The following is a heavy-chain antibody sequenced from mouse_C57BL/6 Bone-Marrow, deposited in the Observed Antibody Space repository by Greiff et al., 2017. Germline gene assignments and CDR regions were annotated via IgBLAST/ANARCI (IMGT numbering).Heavy chain of an antibody. CDR2: ISDGGSYT. Sequence: EVKLVESGGGLVKPGGSLKLSCAASGFTFSSYAMSWVRQTPEKRLEWVATISDGGSYTYYPDNVKGRFTISRDNAKNNLYLLMSQLKSEDTAMYSCERALTTVVGDYWGQGTTLTVSS. J-gene: IGHJ2*01. CDR1: GFTFSSYA. D-gene: IGHD1-1*01. V-gene: IGHV5-4*03. CDR3: ERALTTVVGDY.